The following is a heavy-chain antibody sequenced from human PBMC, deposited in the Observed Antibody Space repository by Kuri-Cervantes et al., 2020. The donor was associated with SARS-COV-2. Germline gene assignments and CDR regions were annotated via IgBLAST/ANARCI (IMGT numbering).Heavy chain of an antibody. CDR3: ASSRGITIFGVVVKYYYGMDV. D-gene: IGHD3-3*01. CDR1: GYTFTGYY. V-gene: IGHV1-8*02. Sequence: ASVKVSCKASGYTFTGYYMHWVRQAPGQGLEWMGWMNPNSGNTGYAQKFQGRVTMTRNTSISTAYMELSSLRSEDTAVYYCASSRGITIFGVVVKYYYGMDVWGQGTTVTVSS. J-gene: IGHJ6*02. CDR2: MNPNSGNT.